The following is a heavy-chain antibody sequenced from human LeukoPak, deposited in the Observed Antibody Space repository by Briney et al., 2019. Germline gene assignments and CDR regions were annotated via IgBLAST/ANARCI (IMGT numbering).Heavy chain of an antibody. V-gene: IGHV4-61*01. CDR1: GGSISSSSYY. Sequence: PSETLSLTCTVSGGSISSSSYYWSWIRQPPGKGLEWIGYIYYSGSTNYNPSLRSRVTISVDTSKNQFSLKLSSVTAADTAVYYCARGATGFDYWGQGTLVTVSS. CDR2: IYYSGST. D-gene: IGHD5-12*01. J-gene: IGHJ4*02. CDR3: ARGATGFDY.